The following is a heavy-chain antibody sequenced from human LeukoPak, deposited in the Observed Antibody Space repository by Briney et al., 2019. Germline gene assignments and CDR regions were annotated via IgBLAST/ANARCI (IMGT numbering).Heavy chain of an antibody. Sequence: GGSLRLSCAASGFTVSSNYMSWVRQAPGKGLEWVSVIYSGGSTYYADSVKGRFTISRDDSKNTLYLQINSLKIEDTAMYYCYTSITDYWGQGTLVTVSS. J-gene: IGHJ4*02. CDR3: YTSITDY. CDR2: IYSGGST. CDR1: GFTVSSNY. V-gene: IGHV3-53*01. D-gene: IGHD2-21*01.